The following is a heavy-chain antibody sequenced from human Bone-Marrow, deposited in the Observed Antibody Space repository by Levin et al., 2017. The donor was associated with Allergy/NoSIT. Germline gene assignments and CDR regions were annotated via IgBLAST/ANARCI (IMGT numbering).Heavy chain of an antibody. Sequence: SQTLSLTCAVSGGSISSSSYYWGWIRQPPGKGLEWIGSIYYSGSTYYNPSLKSRVTISVDTSKNQFSLKLSSVTAADTAVYFCARDPEGFCSGTSCFYGMDVWGQGTTVTV. CDR3: ARDPEGFCSGTSCFYGMDV. V-gene: IGHV4-39*07. J-gene: IGHJ6*02. CDR1: GGSISSSSYY. D-gene: IGHD2-15*01. CDR2: IYYSGST.